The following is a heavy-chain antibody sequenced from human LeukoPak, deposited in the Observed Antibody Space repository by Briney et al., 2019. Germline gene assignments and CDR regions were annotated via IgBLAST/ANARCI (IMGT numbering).Heavy chain of an antibody. CDR3: VRDPDRAKWGDCSGGSCPPNY. V-gene: IGHV3-74*01. D-gene: IGHD2-15*01. CDR1: EFSVGSNY. CDR2: INGDGRRT. J-gene: IGHJ4*02. Sequence: GGSLRLSCAASEFSVGSNYMTWVRQAPGKGLEWVSRINGDGRRTNYADSVKGRFTISRDNAKDTLCLQMNSLRAEDTAVYYCVRDPDRAKWGDCSGGSCPPNYWGQGTLVTVSS.